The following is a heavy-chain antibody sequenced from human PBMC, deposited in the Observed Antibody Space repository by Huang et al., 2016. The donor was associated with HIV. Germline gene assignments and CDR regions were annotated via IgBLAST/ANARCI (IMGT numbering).Heavy chain of an antibody. Sequence: EVQLLESGGGLVQPGGSLRLSCAASGFGFSNYAMSWVRQGPGKGLEGVSRVSGRDGRTYYADAMKGRFTISRDNYKSTLFLQMNGLRADDTAIYYCARSSRSSGYINDFDYWGQGALVTVSS. CDR2: VSGRDGRT. V-gene: IGHV3-23*01. J-gene: IGHJ4*02. CDR1: GFGFSNYA. CDR3: ARSSRSSGYINDFDY. D-gene: IGHD6-19*01.